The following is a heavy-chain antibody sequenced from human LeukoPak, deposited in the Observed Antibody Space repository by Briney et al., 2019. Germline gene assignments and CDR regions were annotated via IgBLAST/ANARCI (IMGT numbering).Heavy chain of an antibody. CDR1: GGSISSYY. J-gene: IGHJ6*02. CDR2: IYYSGST. V-gene: IGHV4-59*08. CDR3: ARQPSIAVAGYYYYGMDV. Sequence: SETLSLTCTVSGGSISSYYWRWIRQPPGKGLEGSGYIYYSGSTNYNPSLKSRVTISVDTSKNQFSLKLSSVTAADTAVYYCARQPSIAVAGYYYYGMDVWGQGTTVTVSS. D-gene: IGHD6-19*01.